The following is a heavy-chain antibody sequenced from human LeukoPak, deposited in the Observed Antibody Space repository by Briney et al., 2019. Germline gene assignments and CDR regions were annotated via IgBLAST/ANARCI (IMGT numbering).Heavy chain of an antibody. CDR2: ISSSSSAI. CDR3: ARGALRYSDY. Sequence: GWSMRLSCAASGFTFSSYSMNLVRQAPGKGLEWVSSISSSSSAIYYAASVKGRFTISRDNAKNSLYLQMNSLRDEDTAVYYCARGALRYSDYWGQGTLVTVSS. CDR1: GFTFSSYS. J-gene: IGHJ4*02. D-gene: IGHD3-9*01. V-gene: IGHV3-48*02.